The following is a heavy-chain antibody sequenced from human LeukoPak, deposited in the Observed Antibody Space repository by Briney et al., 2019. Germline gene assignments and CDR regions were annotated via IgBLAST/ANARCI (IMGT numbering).Heavy chain of an antibody. CDR1: GFTFSSYA. D-gene: IGHD3-10*01. V-gene: IGHV3-23*01. J-gene: IGHJ4*02. CDR3: ARGVWFGESWAGY. CDR2: FSGSAGTT. Sequence: GGSPRLSCSASGFTFSSYAMTWVRQAPGKGLEWVTAFSGSAGTTYYADSVKGRFTISRDNSKNTLYLQMNSLKAEDTAVYYCARGVWFGESWAGYWGQGTLVTVSS.